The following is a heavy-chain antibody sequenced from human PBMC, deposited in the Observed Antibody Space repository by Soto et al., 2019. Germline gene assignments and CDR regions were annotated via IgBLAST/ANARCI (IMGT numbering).Heavy chain of an antibody. Sequence: EVQLVESGGGLVQPGGSLKLSCAASGFIFTDSAIHWVRQASGKGLEWVGRIRSKVNTYATLYAASVKGRFTISRDDSMNTTYLQMNNLKPEDTAVYYCTRRRDWTAMDPLDYWGQGTLVTVSS. J-gene: IGHJ4*02. CDR1: GFIFTDSA. CDR2: IRSKVNTYAT. V-gene: IGHV3-73*02. D-gene: IGHD5-18*01. CDR3: TRRRDWTAMDPLDY.